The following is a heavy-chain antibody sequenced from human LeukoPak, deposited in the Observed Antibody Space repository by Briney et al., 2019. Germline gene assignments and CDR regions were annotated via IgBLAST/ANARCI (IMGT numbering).Heavy chain of an antibody. CDR3: ARDRPAGYAFVSWFDP. V-gene: IGHV6-1*01. CDR1: GDSVSSNSAA. D-gene: IGHD2-8*01. CDR2: TYYRSKWYN. J-gene: IGHJ5*02. Sequence: SQTLSLTCAISGDSVSSNSAAWNWIRQSPSRGLEWLGRTYYRSKWYNDYAVSVKSRITINPDTSKNQFSLKLSSVTAADTAVYYCARDRPAGYAFVSWFDPWGQGTLVTVSS.